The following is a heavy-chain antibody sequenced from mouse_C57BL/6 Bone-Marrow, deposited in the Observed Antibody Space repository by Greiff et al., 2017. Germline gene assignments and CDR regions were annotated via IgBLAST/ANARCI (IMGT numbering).Heavy chain of an antibody. CDR1: GYTFTSYW. CDR3: AREDYWYCDV. CDR2: IDPSDSYT. Sequence: IQLQQPGAELVMPGASVKLSCKASGYTFTSYWMHWVKQRPGQGLEWIGEIDPSDSYTNYNEKFKGKSTLTVDKSSSTAYMQLSSLTSEDSAVYYYAREDYWYCDVWGTGTTVTVSS. V-gene: IGHV1-69*01. J-gene: IGHJ1*03.